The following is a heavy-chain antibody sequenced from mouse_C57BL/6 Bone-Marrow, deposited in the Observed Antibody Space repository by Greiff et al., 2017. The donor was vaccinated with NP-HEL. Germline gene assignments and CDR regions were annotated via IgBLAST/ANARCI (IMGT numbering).Heavy chain of an antibody. J-gene: IGHJ1*03. CDR1: GYSFTDYN. V-gene: IGHV1-39*01. Sequence: EVQLVESGPELVKPGASVTISCKASGYSFTDYNMNWVKQSHGKSLEWIGVINPNYGTTSYNQTFKGKATLTVDQSSSTAFMQLNSLTSEDSAVYYCARGGLRDWYFDVWGTGTTVTVSS. CDR2: INPNYGTT. D-gene: IGHD3-2*02. CDR3: ARGGLRDWYFDV.